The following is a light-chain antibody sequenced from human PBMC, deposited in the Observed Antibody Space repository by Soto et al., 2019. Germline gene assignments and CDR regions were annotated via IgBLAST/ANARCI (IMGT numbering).Light chain of an antibody. J-gene: IGKJ4*01. V-gene: IGKV1-33*01. CDR1: QDISNY. CDR2: DAS. Sequence: DIQMTQSPSSLSASVGDRVTITCQASQDISNYLNWYQQKSGKPPKLLIYDASHLETGVPPRFSGAGSGTEFHLTTSSLRSEDGAEYYCQQVGFSPSTFGGGTKVEV. CDR3: QQVGFSPST.